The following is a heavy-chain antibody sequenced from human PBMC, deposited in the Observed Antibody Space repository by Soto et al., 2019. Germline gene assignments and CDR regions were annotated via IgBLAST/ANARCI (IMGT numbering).Heavy chain of an antibody. CDR1: GGTFSSYA. D-gene: IGHD1-26*01. Sequence: SVKVSCKASGGTFSSYAISWVRQAPGQGLEWMGGIIPIFGTANYAQKFQGRVTITADESTSTAYMELSSLRSEDTAVYYCASKGHGDDSFPPRERQYYYYYGMDVWGQGTRVTAP. V-gene: IGHV1-69*13. J-gene: IGHJ6*02. CDR2: IIPIFGTA. CDR3: ASKGHGDDSFPPRERQYYYYYGMDV.